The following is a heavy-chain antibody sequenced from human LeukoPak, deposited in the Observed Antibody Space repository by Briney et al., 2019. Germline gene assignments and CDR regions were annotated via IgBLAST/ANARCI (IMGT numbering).Heavy chain of an antibody. V-gene: IGHV3-11*01. CDR3: ARTARVGDY. CDR2: ISQSGSDI. CDR1: GFSFSDFY. Sequence: GGSLRLSCAAPGFSFSDFYMSWIRQAPGKGLEWISYISQSGSDINYADSVRGRFTVSRDNAKNSLYLQMNSLRAEDTAVYYCARTARVGDYWGQGTLVTVSS. D-gene: IGHD5-18*01. J-gene: IGHJ4*02.